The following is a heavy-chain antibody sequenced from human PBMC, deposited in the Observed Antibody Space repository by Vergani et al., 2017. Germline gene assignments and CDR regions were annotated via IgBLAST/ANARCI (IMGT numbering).Heavy chain of an antibody. V-gene: IGHV3-30*18. D-gene: IGHD6-19*01. Sequence: QVQLVESGGGVVQPGRSLRLSCAASGFTFSSYGMHWVRQAPGKGLEWVAVISYDGSNKYYADSVKGRFTISRDNSKNTLYLQMNSLRAEDTAVYYCAKGFNGGYGGGGPLFDYWGQGTLVTVSS. CDR3: AKGFNGGYGGGGPLFDY. J-gene: IGHJ4*02. CDR2: ISYDGSNK. CDR1: GFTFSSYG.